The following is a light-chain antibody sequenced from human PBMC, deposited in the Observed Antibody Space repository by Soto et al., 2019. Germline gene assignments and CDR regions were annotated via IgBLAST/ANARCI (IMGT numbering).Light chain of an antibody. Sequence: EIVLTQSPGTLSLSPGERATLSCRASQSVSSNNLAWYQQRPGQAPRVVIYGASTRATGIPERFSGSGSGTDFTRTISRLEPDDFAVYYCQQYGRSPFTFGPGPKVDIK. V-gene: IGKV3-20*01. J-gene: IGKJ3*01. CDR1: QSVSSNN. CDR3: QQYGRSPFT. CDR2: GAS.